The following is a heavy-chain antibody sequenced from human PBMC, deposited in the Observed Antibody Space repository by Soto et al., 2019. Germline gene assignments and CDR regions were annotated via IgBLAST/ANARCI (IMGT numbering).Heavy chain of an antibody. Sequence: ASVKVSCKASGYTFTSYDINWVRQATGQGLEWMGWMNPNSGNTGYAQKFQGRVTMTRNTSISTAYMELSSLRSEDTAVYYCARGFGDDFWDSYYYMDVWGKGTTVTVSS. V-gene: IGHV1-8*01. CDR3: ARGFGDDFWDSYYYMDV. D-gene: IGHD3-3*01. CDR2: MNPNSGNT. J-gene: IGHJ6*03. CDR1: GYTFTSYD.